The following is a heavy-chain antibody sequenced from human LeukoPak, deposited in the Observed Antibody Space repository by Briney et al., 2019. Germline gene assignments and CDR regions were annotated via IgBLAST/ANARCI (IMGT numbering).Heavy chain of an antibody. CDR3: AKDLPDFDI. J-gene: IGHJ3*02. CDR1: GFTFSASD. Sequence: GGSLRLSCAASGFTFSASDMNWVRQAPGKGLEWVAFIRYDGSNKYYADSVKGRFTISRDNSKNTLYLQMNSLRAEDTAVYYCAKDLPDFDIWGQGTMVTVSS. CDR2: IRYDGSNK. V-gene: IGHV3-30*02.